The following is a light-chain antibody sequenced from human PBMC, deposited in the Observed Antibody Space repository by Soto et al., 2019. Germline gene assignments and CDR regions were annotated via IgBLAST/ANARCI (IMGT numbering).Light chain of an antibody. CDR1: SSDVGGYNY. J-gene: IGLJ1*01. CDR3: SSYAGSSTLDYV. Sequence: QSALTQPASASGSPGQSVTISCTGTSSDVGGYNYVSWYQQHPGKAPKLMIYEVSNRPSGVSNRFSGSKSGNTASLTVSGLQAEDEADYYCSSYAGSSTLDYVFGAGTKLTVL. CDR2: EVS. V-gene: IGLV2-14*01.